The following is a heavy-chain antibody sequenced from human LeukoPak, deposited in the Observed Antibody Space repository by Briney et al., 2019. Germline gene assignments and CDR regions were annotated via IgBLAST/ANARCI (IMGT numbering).Heavy chain of an antibody. CDR3: ARDQGTDTIFGVADY. D-gene: IGHD3-3*01. V-gene: IGHV3-30*04. CDR2: ISYDGSNK. J-gene: IGHJ4*02. Sequence: PGRSLRLSCAASGFTFSSYAMHWVRQAPGKGLEWVAVISYDGSNKYYADSVKGRFTISRDNSKNTLYLQMNSLRAEDTAVYYCARDQGTDTIFGVADYWGQGTLVTVSS. CDR1: GFTFSSYA.